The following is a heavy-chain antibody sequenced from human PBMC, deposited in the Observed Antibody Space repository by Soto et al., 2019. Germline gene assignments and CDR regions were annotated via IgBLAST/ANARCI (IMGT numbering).Heavy chain of an antibody. J-gene: IGHJ6*03. V-gene: IGHV1-8*01. CDR2: MNPNSGNT. D-gene: IGHD5-12*01. CDR1: GYTFTSYD. Sequence: ASVKVSCKASGYTFTSYDINWVRQATGQGLEWMGWMNPNSGNTGYAQKFQGRVTMTRNTSISTAYMELSSLRSEDTAVFYCARREIVATIGTEYHYMDVWGKGTTVTVSS. CDR3: ARREIVATIGTEYHYMDV.